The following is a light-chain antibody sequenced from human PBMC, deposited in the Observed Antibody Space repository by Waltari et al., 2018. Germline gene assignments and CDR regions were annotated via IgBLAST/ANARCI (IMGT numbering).Light chain of an antibody. Sequence: DIVFTQSPDTLSLSPGETATLSCRASQTISSTYLAWYQQKPGQAPRLLIHSASRRATAIPDRFSGSGSGTDFTLTVSRLEPDDFAVYYCQLYGSSPLFTFGPGTKVEIK. CDR1: QTISSTY. V-gene: IGKV3-20*01. CDR2: SAS. CDR3: QLYGSSPLFT. J-gene: IGKJ3*01.